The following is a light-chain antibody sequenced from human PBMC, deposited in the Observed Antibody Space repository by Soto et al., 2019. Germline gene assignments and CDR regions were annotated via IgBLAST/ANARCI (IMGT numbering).Light chain of an antibody. CDR2: DVS. Sequence: QSVLTQPASLSGSPGQSITICCTGTSSDVGGYNYVSWYQQHPGKAPKLMIYDVSNRPSGVSNRFSGSKSGNTASLTISGLQAEDEADYYCSSYTSSSTPLYVFGTGTKVTVL. V-gene: IGLV2-14*01. CDR1: SSDVGGYNY. CDR3: SSYTSSSTPLYV. J-gene: IGLJ1*01.